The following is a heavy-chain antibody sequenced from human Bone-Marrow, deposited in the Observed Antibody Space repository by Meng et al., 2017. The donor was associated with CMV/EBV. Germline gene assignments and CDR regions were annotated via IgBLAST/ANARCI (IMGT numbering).Heavy chain of an antibody. CDR2: INHSGST. CDR3: ARGVDYYDSSGYYY. V-gene: IGHV4-34*01. CDR1: GGSFSGYD. Sequence: QVQLQQWGGGPLKPSETLSLTSSVYGGSFSGYDWSWIRQPPGKGLEWIGEINHSGSTNYNPSLKSRVTISVDTSKNQFSLKLSSVTAADTAVYYCARGVDYYDSSGYYYWGQGTLVTVSS. J-gene: IGHJ4*02. D-gene: IGHD3-22*01.